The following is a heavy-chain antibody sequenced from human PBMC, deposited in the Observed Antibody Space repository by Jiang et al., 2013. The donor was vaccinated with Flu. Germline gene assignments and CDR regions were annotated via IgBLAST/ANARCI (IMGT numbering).Heavy chain of an antibody. J-gene: IGHJ6*02. CDR2: IYHSGST. V-gene: IGHV4-38-2*02. D-gene: IGHD3-10*01. CDR1: GYSISSGYY. Sequence: GSGLVKPSETLSLTCTVSGYSISSGYYWGWIRQPPGKGLEWIGSIYHSGSTYYNPSLKSRVTISVDTSKNQFSLKLSSVTAADTAVYYCARGHIDGSGYYYGMDVWGQGTTVTVSS. CDR3: ARGHIDGSGYYYGMDV.